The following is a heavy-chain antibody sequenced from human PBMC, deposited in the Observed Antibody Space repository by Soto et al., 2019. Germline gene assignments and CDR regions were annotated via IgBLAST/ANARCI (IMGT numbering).Heavy chain of an antibody. Sequence: PGGSLRLSCAASGFTFSSYAMSWVRQAPGKGLEWVSSISGSGGSTYYADYVKGRFTISRDNSKNTLYLQMNRLRAEDTAAYYCAKGRELALFGSLTHDTFDIWGQGTMVTVSS. CDR2: ISGSGGST. CDR1: GFTFSSYA. J-gene: IGHJ3*02. D-gene: IGHD1-26*01. V-gene: IGHV3-23*01. CDR3: AKGRELALFGSLTHDTFDI.